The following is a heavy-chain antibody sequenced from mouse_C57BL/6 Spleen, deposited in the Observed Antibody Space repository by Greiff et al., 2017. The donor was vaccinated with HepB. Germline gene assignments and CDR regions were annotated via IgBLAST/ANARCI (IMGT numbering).Heavy chain of an antibody. D-gene: IGHD2-5*01. Sequence: VQLQQSGPELVKPGASVKISCKASGYTFTDYYMNWVKQSHGKSLEWIGDINPNNGGTSYNQKFKGKATLTVDKSSSTAYMELRSLTSEDSAVYDSESKDYSKYPFAYWDEGTLVTVAA. V-gene: IGHV1-26*01. CDR2: INPNNGGT. CDR3: ESKDYSKYPFAY. J-gene: IGHJ3*01. CDR1: GYTFTDYY.